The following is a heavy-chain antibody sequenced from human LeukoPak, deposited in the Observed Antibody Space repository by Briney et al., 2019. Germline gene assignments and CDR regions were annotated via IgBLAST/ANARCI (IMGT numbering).Heavy chain of an antibody. Sequence: SETPSLTRPVSGGSISSYYWSLVRQPPGEGLEWIGYIYYSGSTNYNPSLKSRVTISVDTSKNQFSLKLSSVTAADTAVYYCARDQWAAYSSSTHAFDIWGQGTMVTVSS. D-gene: IGHD6-6*01. CDR2: IYYSGST. V-gene: IGHV4-59*01. CDR1: GGSISSYY. CDR3: ARDQWAAYSSSTHAFDI. J-gene: IGHJ3*02.